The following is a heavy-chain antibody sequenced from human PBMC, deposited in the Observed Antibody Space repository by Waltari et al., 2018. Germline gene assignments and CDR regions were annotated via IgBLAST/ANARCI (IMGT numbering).Heavy chain of an antibody. CDR2: IYPGDSDT. D-gene: IGHD6-19*01. CDR1: GYSFTSYW. Sequence: EVQLVQSGAEVKQPGESLKISCKGSGYSFTSYWIGWVRQMPGKGLEWMGIIYPGDSDTRYSPSFQGQVTISADKSISTAYLQWSSLKASDTAMYYCARHAHSSGWYEAFDIWGQGTMVTVSS. V-gene: IGHV5-51*01. CDR3: ARHAHSSGWYEAFDI. J-gene: IGHJ3*02.